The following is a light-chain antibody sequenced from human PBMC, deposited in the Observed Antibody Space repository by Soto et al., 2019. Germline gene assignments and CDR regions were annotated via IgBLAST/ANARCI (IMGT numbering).Light chain of an antibody. CDR3: QEYIHWPPGM. CDR2: DTS. Sequence: EIVVTQSPATLSASPGERVTLSCRASQFVSRRLAWYQQRLGQVPRLLIYDTSTRAPDISARFSGSGSGTEFTLTISSLQSEDFAVYYCQEYIHWPPGMFGPGTTVDIK. V-gene: IGKV3-15*01. CDR1: QFVSRR. J-gene: IGKJ1*01.